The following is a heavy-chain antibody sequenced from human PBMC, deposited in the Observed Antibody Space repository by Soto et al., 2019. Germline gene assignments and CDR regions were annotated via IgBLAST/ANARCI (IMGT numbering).Heavy chain of an antibody. Sequence: GGSLRLSCAASGFTFSNAWMSWVRQAPGKGLEWVGRIKSKTDGGTTDYAAPVKGRFTISRDDSKNTLYLQMNSLKTEDTAVYYCTTAGYDYVWGSYRWWYYYGMDVWGQGTTVTVSS. D-gene: IGHD3-16*02. J-gene: IGHJ6*02. CDR3: TTAGYDYVWGSYRWWYYYGMDV. CDR1: GFTFSNAW. CDR2: IKSKTDGGTT. V-gene: IGHV3-15*01.